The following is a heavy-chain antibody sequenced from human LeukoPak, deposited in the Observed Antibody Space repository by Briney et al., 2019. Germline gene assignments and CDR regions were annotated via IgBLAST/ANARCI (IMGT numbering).Heavy chain of an antibody. CDR3: ARGSSVLRYFDWLNQGAFDI. CDR1: GGSFSGYY. Sequence: SETLSLTCAVYGGSFSGYYWSWIRQPPGKGLEWNGEINHSGSTNYNPSLKSRVTISVDTSKNQFSLKLSSVTAADTAVYYCARGSSVLRYFDWLNQGAFDIWGQGTMVTVSS. J-gene: IGHJ3*02. CDR2: INHSGST. D-gene: IGHD3-9*01. V-gene: IGHV4-34*01.